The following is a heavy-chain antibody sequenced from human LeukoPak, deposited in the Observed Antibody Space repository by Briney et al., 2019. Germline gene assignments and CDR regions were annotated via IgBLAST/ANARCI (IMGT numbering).Heavy chain of an antibody. CDR1: GFIFSSYW. CDR3: ARGWDGDGFDP. Sequence: GGSLRLSCAASGFIFSSYWMTWVRQAPGKGLEWVANIKQDGSEQYYVDSVRGRFTISRDNSKNTLYLQMNSLRAEDTAVYYCARGWDGDGFDPWGQGTLVTVSS. J-gene: IGHJ5*02. V-gene: IGHV3-7*03. D-gene: IGHD4-17*01. CDR2: IKQDGSEQ.